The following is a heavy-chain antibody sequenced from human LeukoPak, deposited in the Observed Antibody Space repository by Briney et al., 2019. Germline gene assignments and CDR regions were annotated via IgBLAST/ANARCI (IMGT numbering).Heavy chain of an antibody. J-gene: IGHJ3*02. CDR1: GGSISSSSYY. V-gene: IGHV4-39*07. Sequence: SETLSLTCTVSGGSISSSSYYWAWIRQPPGKELKWIGSIFYSGSTYYNPSLKSRVTISLDTSKNQFSLNVSSVTAADTSVYYCARRRRIYGDYFVRAFDIWGQGTMVTVSS. CDR3: ARRRRIYGDYFVRAFDI. D-gene: IGHD4-17*01. CDR2: IFYSGST.